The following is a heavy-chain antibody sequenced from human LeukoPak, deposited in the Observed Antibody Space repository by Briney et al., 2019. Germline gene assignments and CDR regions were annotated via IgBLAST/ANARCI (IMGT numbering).Heavy chain of an antibody. J-gene: IGHJ4*02. V-gene: IGHV4-30-2*01. CDR1: GGSISSGGYY. D-gene: IGHD6-19*01. CDR3: ASRAGYSSGWYDY. Sequence: SETLSLTCTVSGGSISSGGYYWSWIRQPPGKGLEWIGYIYHSGSTYYNPSLKSRVTISVDRSKNQFSLKLSSVTAADTAVYYCASRAGYSSGWYDYWGQGTLVTVSS. CDR2: IYHSGST.